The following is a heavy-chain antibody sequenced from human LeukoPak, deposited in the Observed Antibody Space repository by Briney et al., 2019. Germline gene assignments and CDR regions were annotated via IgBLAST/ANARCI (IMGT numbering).Heavy chain of an antibody. V-gene: IGHV3-43*01. CDR3: ARPIPPTYYYDSSGYGSFDY. D-gene: IGHD3-22*01. Sequence: GGSLRLSCAASGFTFDDYTMHWVRHAPGKGLEWVSLISWDGGSTYYADSVKGRFTISRDNSKNSLYLQMNSLRAEDTAVYYCARPIPPTYYYDSSGYGSFDYWGQGTLVTVSS. CDR2: ISWDGGST. CDR1: GFTFDDYT. J-gene: IGHJ4*02.